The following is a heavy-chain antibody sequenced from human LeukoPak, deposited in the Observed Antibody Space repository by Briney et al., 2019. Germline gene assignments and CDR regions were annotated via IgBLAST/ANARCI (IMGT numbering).Heavy chain of an antibody. V-gene: IGHV3-7*01. J-gene: IGHJ4*02. CDR3: ARDKIVGPTTLDY. CDR1: GFTFSGYL. CDR2: IKQDGYEK. Sequence: GGSLRLSCAASGFTFSGYLMSWVRQTPEKGLEWGANIKQDGYEKYYVDSVKGRFTISRDNAKNSLYLQMNSLRADDTAIYYCARDKIVGPTTLDYWGQGTLVTVSS. D-gene: IGHD1-26*01.